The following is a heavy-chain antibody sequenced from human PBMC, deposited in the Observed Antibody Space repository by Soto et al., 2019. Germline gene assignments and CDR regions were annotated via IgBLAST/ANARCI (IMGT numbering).Heavy chain of an antibody. CDR1: GYTFTSYG. D-gene: IGHD3-3*01. Sequence: QVQLVQSGAEVKKPGASVKVSCKASGYTFTSYGISWVRQAPGQGIEWMGWISAYNGNTNYAQKLQGRVTMTTDTSTSTAYMELRSLRSDDTAVYYCASFLERLRYYYGMDVWGQGTTVTVSS. V-gene: IGHV1-18*01. CDR2: ISAYNGNT. J-gene: IGHJ6*02. CDR3: ASFLERLRYYYGMDV.